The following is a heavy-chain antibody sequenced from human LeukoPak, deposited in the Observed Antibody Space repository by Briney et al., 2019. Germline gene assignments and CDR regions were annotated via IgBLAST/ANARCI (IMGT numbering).Heavy chain of an antibody. V-gene: IGHV3-30*02. J-gene: IGHJ4*02. CDR1: GFTFGSYG. Sequence: PGGSLRLSCAASGFTFGSYGMHWVRQAPGKGLEWVAFIRYDGSNKYYADSVKGRFTISRDNSKNTLYLQMNSLRAEDTAVYYCAKLPGDIVVVPAQESGFDYWGQGTLVTVSS. CDR2: IRYDGSNK. CDR3: AKLPGDIVVVPAQESGFDY. D-gene: IGHD2-2*01.